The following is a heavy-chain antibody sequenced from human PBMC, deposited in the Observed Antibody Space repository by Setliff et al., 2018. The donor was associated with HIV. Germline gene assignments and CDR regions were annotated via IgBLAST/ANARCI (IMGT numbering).Heavy chain of an antibody. D-gene: IGHD3-16*01. J-gene: IGHJ4*02. Sequence: SETLSLTCDVSGYSISSGYYWGWIRQLPGKGLEWIGSIYHSGTIFYKPSLKSRLAISVDTSKNHFSLNLASVTAADTAVYFCSRHRANWGGPWDYWGQGTLVTVSS. CDR2: IYHSGTI. V-gene: IGHV4-38-2*01. CDR1: GYSISSGYY. CDR3: SRHRANWGGPWDY.